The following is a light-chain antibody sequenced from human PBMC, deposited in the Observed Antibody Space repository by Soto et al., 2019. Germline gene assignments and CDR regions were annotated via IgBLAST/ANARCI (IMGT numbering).Light chain of an antibody. CDR1: QSIRGY. CDR3: QQANSYPLT. V-gene: IGKV1-39*01. CDR2: AAS. J-gene: IGKJ4*01. Sequence: DIQMTQSPSSLPASVGDRVTVTCRASQSIRGYLNWYQHKPGKAPKLLFYAASTLQSGVPSRFSGSGSGTDFTLTISSLQPEDFAIYYCQQANSYPLTFGGGT.